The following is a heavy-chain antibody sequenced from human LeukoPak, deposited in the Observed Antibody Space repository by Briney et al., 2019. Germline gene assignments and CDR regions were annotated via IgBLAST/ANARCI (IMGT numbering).Heavy chain of an antibody. CDR2: ISRSGGTT. CDR3: AKRGGTESFYYFYYMDV. D-gene: IGHD2-15*01. CDR1: GFTFSSYD. J-gene: IGHJ6*03. Sequence: QTGGSLRLSCAASGFTFSSYDMTWVRQTPGKGLEWVAPISRSGGTTYYADSVKGRFTISRENSKNTLYLQMNSLRAEDTAEYYCAKRGGTESFYYFYYMDVWGKGTTVTVSS. V-gene: IGHV3-23*01.